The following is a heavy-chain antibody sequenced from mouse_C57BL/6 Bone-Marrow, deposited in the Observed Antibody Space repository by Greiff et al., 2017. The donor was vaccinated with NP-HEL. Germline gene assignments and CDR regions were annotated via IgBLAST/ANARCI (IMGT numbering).Heavy chain of an antibody. CDR3: ARGYYYGSSYFAY. D-gene: IGHD1-1*01. Sequence: QVQLQQSGAELVKPGASVKISCKASGYAFSSYWMNWVKQRPGKGLEWIGQIYPGDGDTNYNGKFKGKATLTADKSSSTAYMQLRSLTSEDSAVYFCARGYYYGSSYFAYWGQGTLVTVSA. CDR1: GYAFSSYW. V-gene: IGHV1-80*01. CDR2: IYPGDGDT. J-gene: IGHJ3*01.